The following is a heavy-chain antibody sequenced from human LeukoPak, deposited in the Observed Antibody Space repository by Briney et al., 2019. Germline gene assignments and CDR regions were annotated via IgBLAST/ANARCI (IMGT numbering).Heavy chain of an antibody. J-gene: IGHJ1*01. V-gene: IGHV3-30*18. Sequence: GGSLRLSCAASGFTFSSYGMHWVRQAPGKGLEWVAVISYDGSNKYYADSVKGRFTISRDNSKNTLYLQMDSLRAEDTAVYYCAKDGPGYCSGGSCYSGEYFQHWGQGTLVTVSS. CDR3: AKDGPGYCSGGSCYSGEYFQH. CDR1: GFTFSSYG. D-gene: IGHD2-15*01. CDR2: ISYDGSNK.